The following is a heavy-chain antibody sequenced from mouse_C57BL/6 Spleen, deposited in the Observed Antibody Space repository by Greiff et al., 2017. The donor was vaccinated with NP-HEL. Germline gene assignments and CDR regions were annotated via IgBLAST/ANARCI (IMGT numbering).Heavy chain of an antibody. CDR3: ARNWDVYYAMDY. CDR2: INPSSGYT. J-gene: IGHJ4*01. D-gene: IGHD4-1*01. V-gene: IGHV1-7*01. Sequence: VQLQQSGAELAKPGASVKLSCKASGYTFTSYWMHWVKQRPGQGLEWIGYINPSSGYTKYNQKFKVKATLTADKSSSTAYMQLSSLTYEDSAVYYCARNWDVYYAMDYWGQGTSVTVSS. CDR1: GYTFTSYW.